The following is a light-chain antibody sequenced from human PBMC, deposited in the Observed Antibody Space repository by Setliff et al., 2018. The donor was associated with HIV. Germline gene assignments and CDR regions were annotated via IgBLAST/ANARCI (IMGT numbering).Light chain of an antibody. CDR3: AVWDDRLSGYV. V-gene: IGLV1-44*01. CDR1: SSNIGRNT. Sequence: QSALTQPPSASGTPGQRVTVSCSGSSSNIGRNTVNWYQQLPRTTPKLLIYSNNQRPSGVPGRFSGSKFGTSASLAISGLQSEDEADYYCAVWDDRLSGYVFGTGTRSPS. J-gene: IGLJ1*01. CDR2: SNN.